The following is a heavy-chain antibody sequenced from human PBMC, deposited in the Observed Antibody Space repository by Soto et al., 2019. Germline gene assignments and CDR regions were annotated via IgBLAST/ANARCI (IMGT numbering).Heavy chain of an antibody. CDR2: IYYIGST. J-gene: IGHJ6*02. D-gene: IGHD6-6*01. V-gene: IGHV4-61*08. CDR3: ARDKAARPYYYYYYGMDV. CDR1: GDSISSGGYY. Sequence: SATLSLTCSVSGDSISSGGYYWSWIRQHPGKGLEWIGYIYYIGSTNYNPSLKSRATISVDTSKNQFSLKLSSVTAADTAVYYCARDKAARPYYYYYYGMDVWGQGTTVTVSS.